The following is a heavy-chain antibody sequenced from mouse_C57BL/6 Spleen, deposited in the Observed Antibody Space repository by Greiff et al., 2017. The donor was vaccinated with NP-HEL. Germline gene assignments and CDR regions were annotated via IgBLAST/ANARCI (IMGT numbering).Heavy chain of an antibody. V-gene: IGHV1-50*01. CDR3: ARGSGYFDY. CDR1: GYTFTSYW. Sequence: VKLQQPGAELVKPGASVKLSCKASGYTFTSYWMQWVKQRPGQGLEWIGEIDPSDSYTNYNQKFKGKATLTVDTSSSTAYMQLSSLTSEDSAVYYCARGSGYFDYWGQGTTLTVSS. J-gene: IGHJ2*01. CDR2: IDPSDSYT.